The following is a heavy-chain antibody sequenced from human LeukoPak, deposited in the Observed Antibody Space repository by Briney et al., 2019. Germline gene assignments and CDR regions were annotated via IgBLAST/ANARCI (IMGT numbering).Heavy chain of an antibody. CDR2: LNSDGSST. D-gene: IGHD3-22*01. CDR3: ARGDYDSCGYPTIDY. CDR1: GFTFSSYC. Sequence: PGGSLRLSCAASGFTFSSYCLHWVRQAPGKGLVWVSRLNSDGSSTSYADSVKGRFTISRDNAKNTLYLQMNSLRAEDTAVYYCARGDYDSCGYPTIDYWGQGTPVSVSS. J-gene: IGHJ4*02. V-gene: IGHV3-74*01.